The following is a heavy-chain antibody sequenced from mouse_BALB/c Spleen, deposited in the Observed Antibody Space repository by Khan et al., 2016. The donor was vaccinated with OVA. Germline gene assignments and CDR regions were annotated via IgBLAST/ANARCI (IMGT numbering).Heavy chain of an antibody. J-gene: IGHJ3*01. Sequence: VQLKQSGPGLVQPSQSLSITCTVSGFSLTNYGIHWVRQSPGKGLEWLGLIWSGGSTDYNAAFISRLSISKDNSKSQVFFKMNSLQTNDTAIYYCARRDYYCARGAWFPYWGQGTLVTVSA. D-gene: IGHD1-1*01. V-gene: IGHV2-2*02. CDR2: IWSGGST. CDR1: GFSLTNYG. CDR3: ARRDYYCARGAWFPY.